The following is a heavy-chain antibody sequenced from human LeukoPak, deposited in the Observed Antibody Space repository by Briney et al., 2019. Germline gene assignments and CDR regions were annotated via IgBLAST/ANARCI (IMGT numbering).Heavy chain of an antibody. CDR2: INHSGST. D-gene: IGHD3-10*01. V-gene: IGHV4-34*01. Sequence: PSETLFLTCAVYGGSFSGYYWSWIRQPPGKGLEWIGEINHSGSTNYNPSLKSRVTISVDTSKNQFSLKLSSVTAADTAVYYCARVMVRGVILRWFDPWGQGTLVTVSS. CDR3: ARVMVRGVILRWFDP. CDR1: GGSFSGYY. J-gene: IGHJ5*02.